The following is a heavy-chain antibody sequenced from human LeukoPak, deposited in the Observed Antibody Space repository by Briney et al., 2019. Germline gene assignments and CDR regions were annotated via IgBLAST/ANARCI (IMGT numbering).Heavy chain of an antibody. V-gene: IGHV4-34*01. D-gene: IGHD3-10*01. CDR2: INHNGTT. Sequence: SETPSLTCAVYGESFSGYYWSWIRQPPGTGLEWIGEINHNGTTQYNPSLTSRVTISVDTSKNQFSLKLSSVTAADTAVYYCAREATITSLSWFDPWGQGTLVTVSS. J-gene: IGHJ5*02. CDR3: AREATITSLSWFDP. CDR1: GESFSGYY.